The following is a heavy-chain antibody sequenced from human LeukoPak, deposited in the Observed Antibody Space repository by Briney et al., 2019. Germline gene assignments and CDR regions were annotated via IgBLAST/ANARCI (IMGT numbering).Heavy chain of an antibody. J-gene: IGHJ4*02. CDR3: AKDQYQLLYRIFDY. V-gene: IGHV3-30*02. CDR2: IRYDGSNK. Sequence: PGGSLRLSCAASGFTFSSYGMHWVRQAPGKGLEWVAFIRYDGSNKYYADSVKGRFTISRDNSKNTLYLQMNSLRAEDTAVYYCAKDQYQLLYRIFDYWGQGTLVTVSS. D-gene: IGHD2-2*02. CDR1: GFTFSSYG.